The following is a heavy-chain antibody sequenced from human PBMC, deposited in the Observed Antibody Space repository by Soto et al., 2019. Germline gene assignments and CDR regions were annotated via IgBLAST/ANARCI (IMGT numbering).Heavy chain of an antibody. Sequence: LRLSCAASGFTFSNAWMSWVRQAPGKGLEWVGRIKSKTDGGTTDYAAPVRGRFTISRDDSKNTLFLQMNSLKTEDTAVYYCTTYYDFWSGYYYFDYWGQGTLVTVS. J-gene: IGHJ4*02. CDR3: TTYYDFWSGYYYFDY. V-gene: IGHV3-15*01. CDR2: IKSKTDGGTT. D-gene: IGHD3-3*01. CDR1: GFTFSNAW.